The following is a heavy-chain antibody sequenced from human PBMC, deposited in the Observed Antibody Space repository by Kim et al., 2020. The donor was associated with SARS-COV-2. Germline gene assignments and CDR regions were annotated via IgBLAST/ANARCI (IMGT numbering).Heavy chain of an antibody. J-gene: IGHJ3*02. CDR3: AKDLVRYSGYDHAAFDI. Sequence: GGSLRLSCAASGFTFDDYAMHWVRQAPGKGLEWVSGISWNSGSIGYADSVKGRFTISRDNAKNSLYLQMNSLRAEDTALYYCAKDLVRYSGYDHAAFDIWGQGTMVTVSS. D-gene: IGHD5-12*01. V-gene: IGHV3-9*01. CDR2: ISWNSGSI. CDR1: GFTFDDYA.